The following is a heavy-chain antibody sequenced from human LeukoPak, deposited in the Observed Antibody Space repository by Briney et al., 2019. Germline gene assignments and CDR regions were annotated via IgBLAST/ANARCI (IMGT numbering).Heavy chain of an antibody. CDR1: GFTFSSYG. Sequence: GGSLRLSCAASGFTFSSYGMHWVRQAPGKGLGWVAVISYDGSNKYYADSVKGRFTISRDNSKNTLYLQMNSLRAEDTAVYYCALRLGHSSGWYEDWGQGTLVTVSS. D-gene: IGHD6-19*01. CDR3: ALRLGHSSGWYED. V-gene: IGHV3-30*03. J-gene: IGHJ4*02. CDR2: ISYDGSNK.